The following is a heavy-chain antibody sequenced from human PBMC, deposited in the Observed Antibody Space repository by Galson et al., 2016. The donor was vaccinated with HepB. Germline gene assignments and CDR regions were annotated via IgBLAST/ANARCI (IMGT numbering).Heavy chain of an antibody. D-gene: IGHD3-10*01. J-gene: IGHJ4*02. CDR1: GDSIGRSSFY. Sequence: ETLSLTCNVSGDSIGRSSFYWGWIRQPPGRGLQWIGSISSSGSLFYNPSLKSRVAISVDTSKNHFSLKVTSVTATDTAVYYCARLRYYGSGDHWGQGTLVIVSS. CDR2: ISSSGSL. CDR3: ARLRYYGSGDH. V-gene: IGHV4-39*02.